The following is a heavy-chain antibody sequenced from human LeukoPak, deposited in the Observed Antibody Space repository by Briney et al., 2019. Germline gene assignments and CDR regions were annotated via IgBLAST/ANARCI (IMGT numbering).Heavy chain of an antibody. CDR1: GFTFSSYT. Sequence: GGSLRVSCAASGFTFSSYTMNWVRQAPGKGPEWVSSITSSSSYIYYADSVKGRFTISRDNARNSLYLQMNSLRAEDTALYYCARDGDTVLTRGYYYYMDVWGKGTTVTVSS. V-gene: IGHV3-21*01. J-gene: IGHJ6*03. CDR2: ITSSSSYI. CDR3: ARDGDTVLTRGYYYYMDV. D-gene: IGHD4-23*01.